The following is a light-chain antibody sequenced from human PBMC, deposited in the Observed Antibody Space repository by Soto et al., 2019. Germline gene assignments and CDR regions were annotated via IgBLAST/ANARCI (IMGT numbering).Light chain of an antibody. CDR2: EVN. V-gene: IGLV2-8*01. CDR3: TSYAGGTNV. J-gene: IGLJ1*01. Sequence: QSALTQPPSASGSPGQSVTISCTGTSSDVGGYNYVSWYQKNPGKVPKLMIYEVNKRTSGVPDRFSCSKSSNTASLTFSGLQAEDEADYYCTSYAGGTNVFGTGTKLTVL. CDR1: SSDVGGYNY.